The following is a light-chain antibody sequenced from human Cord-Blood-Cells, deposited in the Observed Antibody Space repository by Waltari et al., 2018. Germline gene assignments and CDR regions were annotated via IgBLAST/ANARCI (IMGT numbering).Light chain of an antibody. J-gene: IGKJ2*03. CDR1: QSVSSSY. Sequence: EIVLTQSPGTLPLSPGERATLSCRASQSVSSSYLAWYQQKPGQAPRLLIDGASSRATGIPDRFSGSGSGTDFTLTISRLEPEDFAVYYCQQYGSSPNSFGQGTKLEIK. CDR3: QQYGSSPNS. V-gene: IGKV3-20*01. CDR2: GAS.